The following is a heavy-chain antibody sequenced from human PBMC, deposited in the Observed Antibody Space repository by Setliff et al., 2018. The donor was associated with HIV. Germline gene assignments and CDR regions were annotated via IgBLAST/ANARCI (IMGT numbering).Heavy chain of an antibody. Sequence: SETLSLTCTVSGGSISSYYWSWIRQPPGKGLEWIGYIYNSASTSYNPSLKSRVTISVDTSKNQFSLKLSSVTAADTAVYYCARSGLYRGYSSRRYYYYMDVWGKGTTVTVSS. V-gene: IGHV4-4*09. J-gene: IGHJ6*03. CDR1: GGSISSYY. D-gene: IGHD6-13*01. CDR2: IYNSAST. CDR3: ARSGLYRGYSSRRYYYYMDV.